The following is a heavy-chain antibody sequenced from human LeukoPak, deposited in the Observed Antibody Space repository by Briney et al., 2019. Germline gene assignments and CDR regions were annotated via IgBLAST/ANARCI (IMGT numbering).Heavy chain of an antibody. J-gene: IGHJ1*01. Sequence: GESLKISYKGSGYSFTSYWIGWVRQMPGKGLEWMGIIYPGDSDTRYSPSFQGQVTISADKSISTAYLQWSSLKASDTAMYYCANYYDSSGYYYRQYFQHWGQGTLVTVSS. CDR1: GYSFTSYW. D-gene: IGHD3-22*01. CDR3: ANYYDSSGYYYRQYFQH. V-gene: IGHV5-51*01. CDR2: IYPGDSDT.